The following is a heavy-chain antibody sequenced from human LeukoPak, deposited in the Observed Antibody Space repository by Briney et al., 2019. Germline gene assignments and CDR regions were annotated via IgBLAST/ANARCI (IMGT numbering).Heavy chain of an antibody. CDR3: ASGFTSSDY. CDR2: ISSSGSSM. Sequence: GGSLRLSCAASGSTFSDYYMSWIRQAPGKGLEWVSYISSSGSSMYYADSVKGRFTISRDNAKNSLSLQMNSLGAEDTAVYYCASGFTSSDYWGQGTLVTVSS. D-gene: IGHD6-6*01. V-gene: IGHV3-11*01. CDR1: GSTFSDYY. J-gene: IGHJ4*02.